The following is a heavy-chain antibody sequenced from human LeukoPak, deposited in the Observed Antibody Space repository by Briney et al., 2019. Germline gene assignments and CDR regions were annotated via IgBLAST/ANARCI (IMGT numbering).Heavy chain of an antibody. CDR1: GFTFSSYS. D-gene: IGHD3-10*01. CDR3: ARDGVDYYGSGSYWLDY. V-gene: IGHV3-48*01. Sequence: GGSLRLSCAASGFTFSSYSMNWVRQAPGKGLEWVSYISSSSSTIYYADSVKGRFTISRDNAKNSLYLQMNSLRAEDTAVYYCARDGVDYYGSGSYWLDYWGQGTLVTVSS. CDR2: ISSSSSTI. J-gene: IGHJ4*02.